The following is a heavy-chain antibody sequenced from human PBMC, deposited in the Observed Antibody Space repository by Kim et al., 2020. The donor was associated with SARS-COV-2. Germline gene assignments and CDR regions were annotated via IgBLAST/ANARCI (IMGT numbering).Heavy chain of an antibody. J-gene: IGHJ2*01. CDR3: AKEARDGDWYFDL. D-gene: IGHD2-21*01. Sequence: YADSVKGRFTISRDNAQKSLYLQMNSLRSEDTALYHCAKEARDGDWYFDLWGRGTLVTVS. V-gene: IGHV3-9*01.